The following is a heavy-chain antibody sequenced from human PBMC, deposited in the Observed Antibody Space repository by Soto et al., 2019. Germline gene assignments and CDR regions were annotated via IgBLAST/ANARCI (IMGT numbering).Heavy chain of an antibody. J-gene: IGHJ4*02. Sequence: QVQLVQSGAEVKKPGASVKVSCKASGYTFTSYDINWVRQATGQGLEWMGRMNPNSDNTGYAQKFQRRGPVPRNTSISTAYIKLRSLRSEHTAVYYCAISVEWLASFDYWGQGNLITVSS. CDR1: GYTFTSYD. D-gene: IGHD6-19*01. CDR3: AISVEWLASFDY. CDR2: MNPNSDNT. V-gene: IGHV1-8*01.